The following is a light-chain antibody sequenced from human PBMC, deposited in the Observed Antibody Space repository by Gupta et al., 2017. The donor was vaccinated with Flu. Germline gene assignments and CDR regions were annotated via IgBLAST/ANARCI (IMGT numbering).Light chain of an antibody. CDR1: QNINKW. Sequence: SPSTLSASVGDRVTITCRASQNINKWLAWFQQKPGQAPTRLIYKASTLESGVPSRFSGSGSGTYFTLTITSLQPDDFATYFCQQYNTYYSFGQGTKLEI. CDR2: KAS. J-gene: IGKJ2*01. CDR3: QQYNTYYS. V-gene: IGKV1-5*03.